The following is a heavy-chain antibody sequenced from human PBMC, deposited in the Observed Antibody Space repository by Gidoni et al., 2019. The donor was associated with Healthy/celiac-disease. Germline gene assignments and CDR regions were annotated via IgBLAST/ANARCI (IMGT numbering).Heavy chain of an antibody. CDR2: ISWTSGSI. V-gene: IGHV3-9*01. Sequence: EVQRGESGGGWVQPGRSMRLSCGASGFTLEDYALPWVRQAPGKGLELVSGISWTSGSIDYADSVKGRFTISRDNAKNSLYLQMNSLRAEDTSLYYCAKDRRYSSSSGAFDPWGQGTLVTVSS. CDR3: AKDRRYSSSSGAFDP. J-gene: IGHJ5*02. CDR1: GFTLEDYA. D-gene: IGHD6-6*01.